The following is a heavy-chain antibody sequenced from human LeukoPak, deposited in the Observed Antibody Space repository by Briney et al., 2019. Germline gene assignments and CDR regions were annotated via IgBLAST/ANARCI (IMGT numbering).Heavy chain of an antibody. V-gene: IGHV4-61*02. CDR1: GGSISSGSYY. D-gene: IGHD3-10*01. CDR2: IYTSGST. J-gene: IGHJ4*02. Sequence: SQTLSLTCTVSGGSISSGSYYWSWIRQPAGKGLEWIGRIYTSGSTNYNPSLKSRVTISVDTSKNQFSLKLSSVTAADTAVYYCARHVKYYYGSGSYQYFDYWGQGTLVTVSS. CDR3: ARHVKYYYGSGSYQYFDY.